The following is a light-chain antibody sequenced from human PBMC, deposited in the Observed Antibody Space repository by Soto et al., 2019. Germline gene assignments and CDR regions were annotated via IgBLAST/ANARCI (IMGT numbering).Light chain of an antibody. CDR1: QGIDTS. CDR3: QQLHGYPIT. CDR2: AAS. J-gene: IGKJ5*01. V-gene: IGKV1-9*01. Sequence: ILLTQSPSSLSASVGDRVTITCRASQGIDTSLAWSQQKPGKAPKLLIYAASNFQSGVPSRFSGSGSGTHFTLTISSLHPEDFATYYCQQLHGYPITFGQGTRLEI.